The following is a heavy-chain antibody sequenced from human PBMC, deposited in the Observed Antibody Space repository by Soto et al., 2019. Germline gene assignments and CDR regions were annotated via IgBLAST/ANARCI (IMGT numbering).Heavy chain of an antibody. D-gene: IGHD1-26*01. CDR1: GYTFTSYD. V-gene: IGHV1-8*01. CDR2: MNPNSGNT. CDR3: ARVPTSGGSYYFDY. Sequence: QVQLVQSGAEVKKPGASVKVSCKASGYTFTSYDINWVRQATGQGLEWMGWMNPNSGNTGYAQKFQGRVTMDRNTSISTAYMELGSLRSEDTAVYYCARVPTSGGSYYFDYWGQGTLVTVSS. J-gene: IGHJ4*02.